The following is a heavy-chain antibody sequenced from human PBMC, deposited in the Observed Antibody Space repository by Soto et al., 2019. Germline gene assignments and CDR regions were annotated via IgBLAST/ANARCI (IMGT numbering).Heavy chain of an antibody. CDR3: AKDSTVTTSLDCYYYGFDV. J-gene: IGHJ6*01. Sequence: VQLLESGGGFVQPGGALRLACTASGFTFNPYAMRWVRQAPGKGLEWVSAVSGRGGSTKYADSVKGLFIISRDNSNSTLYLQMDSLRGEDTAVYYCAKDSTVTTSLDCYYYGFDVWGQGTTVTVSS. D-gene: IGHD4-17*01. CDR1: GFTFNPYA. CDR2: VSGRGGST. V-gene: IGHV3-23*01.